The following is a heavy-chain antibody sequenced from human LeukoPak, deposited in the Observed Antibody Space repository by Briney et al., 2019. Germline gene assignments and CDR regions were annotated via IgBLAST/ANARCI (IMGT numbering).Heavy chain of an antibody. CDR1: GGSISSYY. Sequence: TSETLSLTCTVSGGSISSYYWSWIRQPPGKGLEWIGHIYYSGSTNYNPSLKSRVTISIDTSKNQFSLKLSSVTAADTAVYYCARVSDYYDSSGYVGWFDPWGQGTLVTVSS. CDR3: ARVSDYYDSSGYVGWFDP. V-gene: IGHV4-59*12. J-gene: IGHJ5*02. CDR2: IYYSGST. D-gene: IGHD3-22*01.